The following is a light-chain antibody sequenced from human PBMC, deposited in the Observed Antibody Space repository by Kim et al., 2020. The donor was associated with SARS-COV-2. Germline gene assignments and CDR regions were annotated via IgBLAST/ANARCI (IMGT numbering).Light chain of an antibody. CDR3: CSYAGSSSLV. J-gene: IGLJ2*01. Sequence: QSALTQPASVSGSPGQSITISCTGTTSDVGRYKLVSWYQQRPGKAPKVIIYEDNKRPSGVSNRFSGSKSGNTASLTISGLQTEDEADYFCCSYAGSSSLVFGGGTQLTVL. CDR1: TSDVGRYKL. V-gene: IGLV2-23*01. CDR2: EDN.